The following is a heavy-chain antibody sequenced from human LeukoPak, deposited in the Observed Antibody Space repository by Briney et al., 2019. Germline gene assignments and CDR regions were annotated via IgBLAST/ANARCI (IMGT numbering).Heavy chain of an antibody. CDR1: GFTFDDYA. V-gene: IGHV3-9*01. J-gene: IGHJ4*02. CDR3: AKDISSGYSYGYGPFDY. Sequence: PEGSLRLSCAASGFTFDDYAMHWVRQAPGKGLEWVSGISWISGSIGYADSVKGRFTISRDNAKNSLYLQMNSLRAEDTALYYCAKDISSGYSYGYGPFDYWGQGTLVTVSS. D-gene: IGHD5-18*01. CDR2: ISWISGSI.